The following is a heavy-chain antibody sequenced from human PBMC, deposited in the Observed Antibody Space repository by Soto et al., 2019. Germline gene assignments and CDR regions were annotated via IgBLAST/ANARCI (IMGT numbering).Heavy chain of an antibody. J-gene: IGHJ4*02. CDR3: ARGSGYYYWDDY. D-gene: IGHD3-22*01. CDR1: VYTFTSYA. V-gene: IGHV1-3*05. Sequence: QVQLAQSGAEEKKPGASVKVSFKASVYTFTSYAMHWVRQAPGQRLEWMGWINAGNGNTKYSQKFQGRVTITRDTSASTAYMELSSLRSEDTAVYYCARGSGYYYWDDYWGQGTLVTVSS. CDR2: INAGNGNT.